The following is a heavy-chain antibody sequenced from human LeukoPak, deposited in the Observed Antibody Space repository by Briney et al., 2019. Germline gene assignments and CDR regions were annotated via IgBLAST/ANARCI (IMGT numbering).Heavy chain of an antibody. J-gene: IGHJ4*02. CDR1: GFTFSSYG. V-gene: IGHV3-23*01. Sequence: PGGSLRLSCAASGFTFSSYGMSWVRQAPGKGLEWVSVISYSGSSTYYADSVKGRFTISRDNSKNTLYLQMNSLRAEDTAVYYCASGYSYSDNWGQGTLVTVSS. CDR3: ASGYSYSDN. CDR2: ISYSGSST. D-gene: IGHD5-18*01.